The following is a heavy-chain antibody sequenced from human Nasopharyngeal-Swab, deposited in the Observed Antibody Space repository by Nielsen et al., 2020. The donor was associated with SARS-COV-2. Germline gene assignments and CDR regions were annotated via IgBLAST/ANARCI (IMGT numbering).Heavy chain of an antibody. CDR3: ASQGGGDYYDSRRYYNYVMDV. V-gene: IGHV1-69*04. Sequence: SSVKVSCQASGGTFSSYAISWVRQAPGQGLAWMGRIIPIFGIANYAQKLQGRVTLTADKSTRTAYMELSSRRSEDTAVYYCASQGGGDYYDSRRYYNYVMDVWGQGTTVTVSS. CDR2: IIPIFGIA. CDR1: GGTFSSYA. D-gene: IGHD3-22*01. J-gene: IGHJ6*02.